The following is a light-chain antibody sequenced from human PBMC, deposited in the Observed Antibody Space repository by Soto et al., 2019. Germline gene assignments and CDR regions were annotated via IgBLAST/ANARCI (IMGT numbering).Light chain of an antibody. J-gene: IGKJ5*01. CDR1: QSVSSN. CDR2: GAS. CDR3: QHYGAAPIT. Sequence: EIVMTQSPPALSVSPGERAPLSCRASQSVSSNLAWYQQKPGQAPRLLIYGASTRATGIPARFSGSGSGTEFTLTISRLEPADFALYYCQHYGAAPITFGQGTRLEI. V-gene: IGKV3-15*01.